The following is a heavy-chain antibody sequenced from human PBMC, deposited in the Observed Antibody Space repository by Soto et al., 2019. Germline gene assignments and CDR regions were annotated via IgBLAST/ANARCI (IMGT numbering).Heavy chain of an antibody. Sequence: SETLSLTYAVYGGSFSGYYWSWISQPPGKGLEWIGEINRSRSTNYSPSLKSRVTISVDTSKTQFSLELSFVTAADTAVYYCASEGDGTVFDYGGQGTLVTVSS. CDR2: INRSRST. CDR3: ASEGDGTVFDY. V-gene: IGHV4-34*01. J-gene: IGHJ4*02. D-gene: IGHD1-26*01. CDR1: GGSFSGYY.